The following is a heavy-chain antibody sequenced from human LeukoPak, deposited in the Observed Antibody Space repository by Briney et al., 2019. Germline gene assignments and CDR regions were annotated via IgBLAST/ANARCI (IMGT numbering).Heavy chain of an antibody. CDR2: IGAAGSTI. V-gene: IGHV3-48*01. Sequence: PGGSLRLSCAASGFTFSSYSMNWVRQAPGKGLEWVSYIGAAGSTIYYADSVKGRFTISRDNAKNSLFLQMNSLRAVDTAVYYCARDSSTYAGPPDYWGQGTLVTVSS. J-gene: IGHJ4*02. D-gene: IGHD2-2*01. CDR1: GFTFSSYS. CDR3: ARDSSTYAGPPDY.